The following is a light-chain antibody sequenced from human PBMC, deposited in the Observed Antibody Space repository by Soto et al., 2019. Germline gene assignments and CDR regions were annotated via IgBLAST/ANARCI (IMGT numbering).Light chain of an antibody. CDR2: SNN. J-gene: IGLJ1*01. V-gene: IGLV1-44*01. Sequence: QSVLTQAPSASGTPGQRVTISCSGSSSNIGTNTVNWYQQLPGTAPKLLIYSNNQRPSGVPDRFSGSKSGTSASLAISGLQSADEADYYCAAWDDSLNEVFGTGSKVTVL. CDR1: SSNIGTNT. CDR3: AAWDDSLNEV.